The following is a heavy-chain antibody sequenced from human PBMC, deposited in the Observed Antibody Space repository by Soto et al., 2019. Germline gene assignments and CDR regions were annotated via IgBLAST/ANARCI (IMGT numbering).Heavy chain of an antibody. V-gene: IGHV3-30-3*01. CDR1: GFTFTNYA. Sequence: QAQLVESGGGVVQPGGSLRLSCAASGFTFTNYAFHWVRQAPGKGLEWLAVISFDGDKKYYADSVKGRFIISRDNFKSTLYLQMNTLRNEDTALYYCARDWGDTLAGPPLGYGMDVWGQGTTVTVSS. CDR2: ISFDGDKK. J-gene: IGHJ6*02. CDR3: ARDWGDTLAGPPLGYGMDV. D-gene: IGHD3-9*01.